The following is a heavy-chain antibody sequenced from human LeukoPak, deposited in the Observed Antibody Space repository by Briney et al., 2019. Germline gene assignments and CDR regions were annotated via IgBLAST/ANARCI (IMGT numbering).Heavy chain of an antibody. D-gene: IGHD3-22*01. CDR1: GGSISSSSYY. CDR2: IYYSGST. V-gene: IGHV4-39*07. J-gene: IGHJ4*02. CDR3: ARVPYYYDSSGYYYVFDY. Sequence: PSETLSLTCTASGGSISSSSYYWGWIRQPPGKGLEWIGSIYYSGSTYYNPSLKSRVTISVDTSKNQFSLKLSSVTAADTAVYYCARVPYYYDSSGYYYVFDYWGQGTLVTVSS.